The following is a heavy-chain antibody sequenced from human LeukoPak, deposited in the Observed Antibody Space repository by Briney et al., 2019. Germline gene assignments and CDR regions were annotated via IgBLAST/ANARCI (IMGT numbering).Heavy chain of an antibody. CDR2: INHSGST. CDR1: GGSFSGYY. D-gene: IGHD6-6*01. J-gene: IGHJ4*02. CDR3: ARVQYSRDSDY. V-gene: IGHV4-34*01. Sequence: SETLSLTCAVYGGSFSGYYWSWIRQPPGKGLEWIGEINHSGSTNYNPSLKSRVTISVDTSKNQFSLKLSSVTAADTAVYYCARVQYSRDSDYWGQGTLVTVSS.